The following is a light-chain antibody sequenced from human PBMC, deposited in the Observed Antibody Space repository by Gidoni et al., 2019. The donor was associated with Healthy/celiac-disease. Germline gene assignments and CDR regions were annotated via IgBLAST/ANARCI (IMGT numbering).Light chain of an antibody. Sequence: EIVLTQSPGTLSLSPGERATLSCRASQSVSSSYLAWYQQRPGHAPRLLLYGASRRSTGIPDRFSGSGSWTYFTLTLRRLEPEDFAVYYCQQYGRSLWTFGQGTKVEIK. CDR3: QQYGRSLWT. V-gene: IGKV3-20*01. CDR2: GAS. J-gene: IGKJ1*01. CDR1: QSVSSSY.